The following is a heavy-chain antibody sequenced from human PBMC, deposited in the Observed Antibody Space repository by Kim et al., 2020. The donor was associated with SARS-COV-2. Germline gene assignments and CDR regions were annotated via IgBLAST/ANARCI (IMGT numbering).Heavy chain of an antibody. CDR3: ARESISTYDILTGYFDY. D-gene: IGHD3-9*01. J-gene: IGHJ4*02. Sequence: KFQGRVTITADESTSTAYMELSSLRSEDTAVYYCARESISTYDILTGYFDYWGQGTLVTVSS. V-gene: IGHV1-69*01.